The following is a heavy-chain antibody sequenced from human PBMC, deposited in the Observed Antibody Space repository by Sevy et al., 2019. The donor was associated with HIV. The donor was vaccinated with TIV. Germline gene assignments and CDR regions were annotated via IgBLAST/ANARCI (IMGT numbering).Heavy chain of an antibody. D-gene: IGHD2-8*01. CDR3: ARDPRMYGDYLLAYFDY. V-gene: IGHV3-33*01. CDR1: GFTPSSYD. CDR2: IGYDGSNK. Sequence: GGSLRLSCAASGFTPSSYDMHWVRQAPGKGLEWVAVIGYDGSNKYYADSVKGRFTISRDNSKNTLFLQMDDLRAEDTAVYYCARDPRMYGDYLLAYFDYWGQGTLVTVSS. J-gene: IGHJ4*02.